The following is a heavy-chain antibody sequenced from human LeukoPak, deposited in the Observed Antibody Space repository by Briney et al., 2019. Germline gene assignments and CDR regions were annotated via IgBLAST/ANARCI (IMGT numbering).Heavy chain of an antibody. V-gene: IGHV1-69*05. Sequence: SVKVSCKASGGTFNRYAVTWVRQAPGQGLEWMGGITPIFGTANYAQKFQGRVTITTDGSTNTAYMELTRLASEDTAVYYCASGKYGLRSWFDPWGQGTLVTV. J-gene: IGHJ5*02. D-gene: IGHD4-17*01. CDR3: ASGKYGLRSWFDP. CDR2: ITPIFGTA. CDR1: GGTFNRYA.